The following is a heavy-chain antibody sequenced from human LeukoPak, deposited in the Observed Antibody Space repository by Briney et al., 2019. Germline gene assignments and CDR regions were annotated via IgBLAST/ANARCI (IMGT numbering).Heavy chain of an antibody. Sequence: PGGSLRLSCAASGFTFSSYWMTWVRQAPGKGLEWVANIRQDGGVKYYMDSAKGRFTLSRDNAKSSLYLQMNSLRVEDTAMYFCARTVVVVGASDYFDYWGQGTLVTVSS. CDR2: IRQDGGVK. CDR3: ARTVVVVGASDYFDY. D-gene: IGHD2-2*01. CDR1: GFTFSSYW. J-gene: IGHJ4*02. V-gene: IGHV3-7*03.